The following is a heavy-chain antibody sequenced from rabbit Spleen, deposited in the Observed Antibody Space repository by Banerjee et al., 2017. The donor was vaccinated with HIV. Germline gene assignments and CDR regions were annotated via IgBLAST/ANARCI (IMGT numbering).Heavy chain of an antibody. J-gene: IGHJ4*01. CDR1: GFTLSSYYM. CDR3: ARDAAGREDFNL. V-gene: IGHV1S45*01. CDR2: IDPVFGIT. Sequence: QEHLKESGGGLVQPGGSLKLSCTASGFTLSSYYMNWVRQAPGKGLEWIGYIDPVFGITYYANWVNGRFSVSKTSSTTVTLQMTSLTAADTATYFCARDAAGREDFNLWGQGTLVTVS. D-gene: IGHD4-2*01.